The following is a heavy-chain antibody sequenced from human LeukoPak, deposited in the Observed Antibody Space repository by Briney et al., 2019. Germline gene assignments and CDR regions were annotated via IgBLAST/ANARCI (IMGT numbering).Heavy chain of an antibody. CDR1: GFTFSSYE. J-gene: IGHJ6*04. CDR3: AELGITMIGGV. V-gene: IGHV3-48*03. CDR2: ISSSGSTI. Sequence: QPGGSLRLSCAASGFTFSSYEMNWVRQAPGKGLEWVSYISSSGSTIYYADSVKGRFTISRDNAKNSLYLQMNSLRAEDTAVYYCAELGITMIGGVWGKGPRSPSPQ. D-gene: IGHD3-10*02.